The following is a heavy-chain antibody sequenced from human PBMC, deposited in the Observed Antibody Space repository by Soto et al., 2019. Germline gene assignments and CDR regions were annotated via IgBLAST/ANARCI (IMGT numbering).Heavy chain of an antibody. CDR1: PLTFYNHAA. CDR3: AKDRALENQTPYGMDV. D-gene: IGHD2-2*01. CDR2: ISGRGDQS. Sequence: EVQLLESGGGLGQPGGSLRLSCVASPLTFYNHAAMSWVRQAPGTGLEWVSTISGRGDQSDYADSVKGRFTISRDNSKNRLYLQMNNLRVDDTAVYDCAKDRALENQTPYGMDVWGQGTTVTV. V-gene: IGHV3-23*01. J-gene: IGHJ6*02.